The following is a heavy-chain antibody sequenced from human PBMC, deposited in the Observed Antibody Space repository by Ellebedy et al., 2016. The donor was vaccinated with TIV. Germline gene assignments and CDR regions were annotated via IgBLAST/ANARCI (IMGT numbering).Heavy chain of an antibody. Sequence: ASVKVSCKASGYTFTGSYIHWVRQAPGQGPEWMGWINPNSGGPHYAQQFQGRVTMTRDTSISTAYMELSRLRSDDTAVYYCARGVVEVAASYGMDVWGQGTTVTVSS. CDR1: GYTFTGSY. J-gene: IGHJ6*02. CDR2: INPNSGGP. V-gene: IGHV1-2*02. D-gene: IGHD2-15*01. CDR3: ARGVVEVAASYGMDV.